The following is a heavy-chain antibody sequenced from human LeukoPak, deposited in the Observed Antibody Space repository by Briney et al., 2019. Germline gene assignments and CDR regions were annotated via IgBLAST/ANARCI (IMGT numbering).Heavy chain of an antibody. CDR3: ARVGGNYDGLIDH. D-gene: IGHD3-3*01. V-gene: IGHV1-18*01. Sequence: ASVKVSCKASGYTFTSYPIGWVRQAPGQGLEWMGWISAYNGYTNYAQSLQGRVTMTTDTSTSTAFMELRSLRSDDTAMYYCARVGGNYDGLIDHWGQGTLDTVSS. CDR1: GYTFTSYP. J-gene: IGHJ4*02. CDR2: ISAYNGYT.